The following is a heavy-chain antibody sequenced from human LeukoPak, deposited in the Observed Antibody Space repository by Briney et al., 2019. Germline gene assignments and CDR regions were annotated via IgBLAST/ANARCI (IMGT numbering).Heavy chain of an antibody. CDR2: ISYDGSNK. CDR1: GFTFSSYA. Sequence: GGSLRLSCAASGFTFSSYAMHWVRQAPGKGLEWVAVISYDGSNKYYADSVKGRLTISRDNSKNTLYLQMNSLRAEDTAVYYCARQRGSYSLKFFDYWGQGALVTVSS. V-gene: IGHV3-30*04. CDR3: ARQRGSYSLKFFDY. J-gene: IGHJ4*02. D-gene: IGHD1-26*01.